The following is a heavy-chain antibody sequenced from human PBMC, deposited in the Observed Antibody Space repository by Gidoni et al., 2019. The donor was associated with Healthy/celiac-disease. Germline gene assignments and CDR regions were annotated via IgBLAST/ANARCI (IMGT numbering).Heavy chain of an antibody. CDR1: GYSVTSYC. CDR2: ICPGDSDT. D-gene: IGHD1-26*01. V-gene: IGHV5-51*01. J-gene: IGHJ6*02. Sequence: EVQLVQSEAEVNKPGESLKIYCTGSGYSVTSYCIGWVRQMPRNGLGWLGIICPGDSDTSYSPSFQGQVTISADKSISTAYLQWSSLKASDTAMYYCARHLSLQWELLYGMDVWGQGTTVTVSS. CDR3: ARHLSLQWELLYGMDV.